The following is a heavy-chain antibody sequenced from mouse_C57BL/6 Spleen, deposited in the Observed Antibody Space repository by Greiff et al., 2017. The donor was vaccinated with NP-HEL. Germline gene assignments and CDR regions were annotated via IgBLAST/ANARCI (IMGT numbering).Heavy chain of an antibody. CDR3: ASGGSYGSSSYYAMDY. J-gene: IGHJ4*01. D-gene: IGHD1-1*01. V-gene: IGHV14-3*01. CDR1: GFNIKNTY. Sequence: VQLKQSVAELVRPGASVKLSCTASGFNIKNTYMHWVKQRPEQGLEWIGRIDPANGNTKYAPKFQGKATITADTSSNTAYLQLSSLTSEDTAIYYCASGGSYGSSSYYAMDYWGQGTSVTVSS. CDR2: IDPANGNT.